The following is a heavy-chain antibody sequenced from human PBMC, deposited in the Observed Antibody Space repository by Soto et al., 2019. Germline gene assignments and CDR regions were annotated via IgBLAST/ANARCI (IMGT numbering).Heavy chain of an antibody. V-gene: IGHV4-34*01. CDR2: INHSGST. D-gene: IGHD6-13*01. CDR1: GGSFSGYY. J-gene: IGHJ5*02. Sequence: QVQLQQWGAGLLKPSETLSLTCAVYGGSFSGYYWSWIRQPPGKGLEWIGEINHSGSTNYNPSLKSRVTISVDTSKNQFSLKLSSVTAADTAVYYCARTIFIAAAGRSSNWFDPWGQGTLVTVSS. CDR3: ARTIFIAAAGRSSNWFDP.